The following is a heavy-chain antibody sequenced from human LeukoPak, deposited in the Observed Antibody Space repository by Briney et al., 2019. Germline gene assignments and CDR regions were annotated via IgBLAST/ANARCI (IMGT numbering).Heavy chain of an antibody. Sequence: ASVKVSCKASGYTFTGYYMHWVRQAPGQGLEWMGWINPNSGGTNYAQKFQGRVTMTRDTSISTAYMELSRLRSDDTAAYYCARVATAAEYSWFDPWGQGTLATVPS. CDR3: ARVATAAEYSWFDP. CDR1: GYTFTGYY. V-gene: IGHV1-2*02. D-gene: IGHD2-21*02. CDR2: INPNSGGT. J-gene: IGHJ5*02.